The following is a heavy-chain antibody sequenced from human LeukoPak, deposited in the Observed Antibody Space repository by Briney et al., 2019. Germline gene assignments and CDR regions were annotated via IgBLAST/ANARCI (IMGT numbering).Heavy chain of an antibody. V-gene: IGHV3-21*04. CDR2: ISSSSSYI. D-gene: IGHD3-10*01. CDR1: GFTFNTYN. Sequence: GGSLRLSCAGSGFTFNTYNMNWVRQAPGKGLEWVSSISSSSSYIYYADSVKGRFTISRDNSKNTLYLQMNSLRAEDTAVYYCATLSGADPSAFDIWGQGTMVTVSS. CDR3: ATLSGADPSAFDI. J-gene: IGHJ3*02.